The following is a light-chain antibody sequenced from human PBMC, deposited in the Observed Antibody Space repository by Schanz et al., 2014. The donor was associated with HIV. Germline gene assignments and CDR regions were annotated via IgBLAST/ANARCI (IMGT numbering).Light chain of an antibody. CDR3: LLSYSAARQVV. CDR1: TGAVTSGHY. J-gene: IGLJ2*01. V-gene: IGLV7-46*01. Sequence: QAVVTQESSLTVSPGWTVTLTCGSSTGAVTSGHYAYWFQQKPGQAPRTLIHDTNNRHSWTPARFSGSLLGGKAALTLSGAQPEDEADYYCLLSYSAARQVVFGGGTKLTVL. CDR2: DTN.